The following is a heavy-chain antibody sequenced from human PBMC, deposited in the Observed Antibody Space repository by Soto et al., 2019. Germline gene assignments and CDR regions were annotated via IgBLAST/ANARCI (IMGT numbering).Heavy chain of an antibody. Sequence: EVQLLESGGGLVQPGGSLILSCAASGFTFSSYAMSWVRQAPGKGLEWVSAISGSGGSTYYADSVKGRFTISRDNSKNTLYLQMNSLRAEDTAVYYCAKGPMGYYYYMDVWGKGTTVTVSS. CDR3: AKGPMGYYYYMDV. CDR2: ISGSGGST. CDR1: GFTFSSYA. J-gene: IGHJ6*03. V-gene: IGHV3-23*01.